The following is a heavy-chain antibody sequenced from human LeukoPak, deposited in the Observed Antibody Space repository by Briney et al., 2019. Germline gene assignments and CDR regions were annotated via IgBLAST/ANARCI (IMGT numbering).Heavy chain of an antibody. Sequence: SETLSLTCTVSGGSISSSSYYWGWIRQPPGKGLEWIGSIYYSGSTYYNPSLKSRVTISVDTSKNQFSLKLSSVTAADTAVYYCAREKQWLVHAFDIWGQGTMVTVSS. CDR3: AREKQWLVHAFDI. J-gene: IGHJ3*02. V-gene: IGHV4-39*07. CDR1: GGSISSSSYY. D-gene: IGHD6-19*01. CDR2: IYYSGST.